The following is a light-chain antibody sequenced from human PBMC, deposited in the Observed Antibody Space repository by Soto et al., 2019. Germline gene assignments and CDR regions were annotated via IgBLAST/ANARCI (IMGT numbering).Light chain of an antibody. Sequence: EIVLTQSPCTLSLSPGERATLSCRASQSVGSSYLAWYQQKPGQAPRLLIYGASSRATGIPDRFSGSGSGTDFTLTISRLEPEDFAVYSCQQYGRSPTTVGQGTRLEIK. V-gene: IGKV3-20*01. J-gene: IGKJ5*01. CDR1: QSVGSSY. CDR3: QQYGRSPTT. CDR2: GAS.